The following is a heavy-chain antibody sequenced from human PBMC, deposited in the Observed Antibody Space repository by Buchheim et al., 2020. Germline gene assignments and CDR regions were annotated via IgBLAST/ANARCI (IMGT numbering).Heavy chain of an antibody. J-gene: IGHJ4*02. D-gene: IGHD3-3*01. Sequence: QVQLVESGGGVVQPGRSLRLSCAASGFTFSSYGMHWVRQAPGKGLEWVAVISYDGSNKYYADSVKGRFTISRDNSKTTLYLQMNSLRAEDTAVYYCAKITDFWSGYFDYWGQGTL. V-gene: IGHV3-30*18. CDR3: AKITDFWSGYFDY. CDR1: GFTFSSYG. CDR2: ISYDGSNK.